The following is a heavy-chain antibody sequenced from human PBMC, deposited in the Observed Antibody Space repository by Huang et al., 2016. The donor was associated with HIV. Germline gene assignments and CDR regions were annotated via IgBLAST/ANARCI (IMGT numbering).Heavy chain of an antibody. CDR3: ARDFWSGYYMSPFDY. CDR1: GFTFSAYG. Sequence: QVKLVESGGGVVQPGRSLRLSCAASGFTFSAYGIHWVRQVPGKGLEWVAVISYDGTSKYFADVVKGRFTISRDNSKNMLYLQMNSLKIEDTGIYYCARDFWSGYYMSPFDYWGQGTLVTVSS. D-gene: IGHD3-3*01. J-gene: IGHJ4*02. V-gene: IGHV3-30*03. CDR2: ISYDGTSK.